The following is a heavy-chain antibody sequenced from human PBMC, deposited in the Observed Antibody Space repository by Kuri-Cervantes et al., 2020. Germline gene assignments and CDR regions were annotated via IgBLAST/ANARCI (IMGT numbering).Heavy chain of an antibody. V-gene: IGHV3-7*03. D-gene: IGHD3-22*01. J-gene: IGHJ4*02. CDR2: IKQDGSEK. CDR3: VKGARGYYDSSDSLIGYYFDY. CDR1: GFPFSSYW. Sequence: GESLKISCAASGFPFSSYWMSWVRQAPGQGLEWVANIKQDGSEKYYVDSVKGRFTISRDNAKNSLYLQMNRLRAEDTALYYCVKGARGYYDSSDSLIGYYFDYWGQGTLVTVSS.